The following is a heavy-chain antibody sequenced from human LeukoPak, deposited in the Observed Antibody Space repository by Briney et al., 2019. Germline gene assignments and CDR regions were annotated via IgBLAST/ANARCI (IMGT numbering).Heavy chain of an antibody. CDR2: IKQDGSEK. CDR3: ARMDSSGWFPFDY. V-gene: IGHV3-7*01. Sequence: ETLSLTCAVYGGSFSGYYWSWIRQPPGKGLEWVANIKQDGSEKYYVDSVKGRFTISRDNAKNSLYLQMNSLRAEDTAVYYCARMDSSGWFPFDYWGQGTLVTVSS. CDR1: GGSFSGYY. J-gene: IGHJ4*02. D-gene: IGHD6-19*01.